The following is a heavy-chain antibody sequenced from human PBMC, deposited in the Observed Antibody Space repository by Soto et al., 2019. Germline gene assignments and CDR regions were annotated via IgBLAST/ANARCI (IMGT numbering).Heavy chain of an antibody. J-gene: IGHJ6*02. Sequence: SGPTLVNPTQTLTLTCTFPGFPLSTSGMCVSWIRQPPGKALEWLALIDWDDDKYYSTSLKTRLTISKDTSKNQVVLTMTNMDPVDTATYYCARTTDQALYYYGMDVWGQRTTVTVSS. CDR3: ARTTDQALYYYGMDV. CDR2: IDWDDDK. D-gene: IGHD2-2*01. V-gene: IGHV2-70*01. CDR1: GFPLSTSGMC.